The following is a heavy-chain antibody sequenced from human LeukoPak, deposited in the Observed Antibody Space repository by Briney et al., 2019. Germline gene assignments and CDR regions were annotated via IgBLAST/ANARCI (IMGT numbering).Heavy chain of an antibody. Sequence: PGGSLRLSCAASGFTFSSFGMSWVRQAPGKGLEWVSAISSTGGTAYYADSVKGRFTISRDNSKNTLYLQMNSLRAEDTAVYYCARGGNYDILTGYYNPYYYYYMDVWGKGTTVTVSS. J-gene: IGHJ6*03. CDR2: ISSTGGTA. D-gene: IGHD3-9*01. CDR3: ARGGNYDILTGYYNPYYYYYMDV. CDR1: GFTFSSFG. V-gene: IGHV3-23*01.